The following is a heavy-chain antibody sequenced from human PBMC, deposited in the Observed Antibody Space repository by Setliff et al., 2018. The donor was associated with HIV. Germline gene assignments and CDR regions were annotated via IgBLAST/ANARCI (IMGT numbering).Heavy chain of an antibody. CDR3: TTTFAAYDSSN. CDR2: IKKKVDGGTT. J-gene: IGHJ4*02. CDR1: GFSFSNAG. V-gene: IGHV3-15*01. Sequence: SCAASGFSFSNAGMSWVRQAPGKGLEWIGLIKKKVDGGTTDYAAPVKGRFDISRDDSTNTVYLQMNSLKIEDTATYYCTTTFAAYDSSNWGQGTLVTVSS. D-gene: IGHD3-22*01.